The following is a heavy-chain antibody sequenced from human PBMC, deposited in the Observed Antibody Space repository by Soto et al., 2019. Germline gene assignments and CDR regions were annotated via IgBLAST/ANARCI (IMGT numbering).Heavy chain of an antibody. Sequence: SETLSLTCTVSGGSITNSYWNWIRQPPGKGLEWIGCIYYTGSTNFNPSLKSRVSMSVDTSKNQFSLNLNSVTAADTAVYYCASHDYGDSDFDYWGQGTLVTVSS. CDR1: GGSITNSY. D-gene: IGHD4-17*01. J-gene: IGHJ4*02. CDR2: IYYTGST. V-gene: IGHV4-59*12. CDR3: ASHDYGDSDFDY.